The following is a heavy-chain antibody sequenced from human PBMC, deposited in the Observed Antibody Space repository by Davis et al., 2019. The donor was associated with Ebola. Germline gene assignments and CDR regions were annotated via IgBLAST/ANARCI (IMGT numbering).Heavy chain of an antibody. V-gene: IGHV1-69*13. J-gene: IGHJ4*02. CDR2: IIPIFGTA. D-gene: IGHD3-22*01. Sequence: SVKVSCQASGYTFTSYYMHWVRQAPGQGLEWMGGIIPIFGTANYAQKFQGRVTITADESTSTAYMELSSLRAEDTAVYYCAKAGPYDSSGYYFDYWGQGTLVTVSS. CDR1: GYTFTSYY. CDR3: AKAGPYDSSGYYFDY.